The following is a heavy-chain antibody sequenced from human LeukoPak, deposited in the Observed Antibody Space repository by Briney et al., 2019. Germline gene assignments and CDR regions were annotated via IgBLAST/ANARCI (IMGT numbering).Heavy chain of an antibody. CDR2: IIPIFGTA. J-gene: IGHJ2*01. V-gene: IGHV1-69*13. D-gene: IGHD3-3*01. Sequence: SVKVSCKASGYTFSSYAISWVRQAPGQGLEWMGGIIPIFGTANYAQKFQGRVTITADESTSTAYMELSSLRSEDTAVYYCATLVYDFWTLSLWGRGTLVTVSS. CDR3: ATLVYDFWTLSL. CDR1: GYTFSSYA.